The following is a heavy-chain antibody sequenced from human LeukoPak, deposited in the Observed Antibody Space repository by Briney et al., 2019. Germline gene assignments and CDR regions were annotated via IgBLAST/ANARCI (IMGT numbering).Heavy chain of an antibody. D-gene: IGHD4-17*01. CDR2: ISGSGGNT. V-gene: IGHV3-23*01. J-gene: IGHJ4*02. Sequence: GGSLRLSCSASGFAFSGFAMGWVRQAPGKGLEWVSSISGSGGNTYYADSVEGRFTISRDNSKNTLYLQMNSLRAEDTALYYCARGRGGDYVPSRFDYWGQGTLVTVSS. CDR1: GFAFSGFA. CDR3: ARGRGGDYVPSRFDY.